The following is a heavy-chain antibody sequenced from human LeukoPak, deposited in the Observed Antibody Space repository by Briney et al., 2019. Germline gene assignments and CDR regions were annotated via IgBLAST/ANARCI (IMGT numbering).Heavy chain of an antibody. CDR2: INHSGST. CDR3: ARDVLRYFAAARPWFDP. D-gene: IGHD3-9*01. J-gene: IGHJ5*02. Sequence: PSETLSLTCAVHGGSFSGYYWSWIRQPPGKGLEWIGEINHSGSTNYNPSLKSRVTISVDTSKNQFSLKLSSVTAADTAVYYCARDVLRYFAAARPWFDPWGQGTLVTVSS. V-gene: IGHV4-34*01. CDR1: GGSFSGYY.